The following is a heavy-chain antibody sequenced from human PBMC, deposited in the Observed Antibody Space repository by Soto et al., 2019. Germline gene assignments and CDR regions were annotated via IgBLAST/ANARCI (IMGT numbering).Heavy chain of an antibody. J-gene: IGHJ6*02. CDR3: ARDLMVETVIAAAGYYYYYYGMDV. D-gene: IGHD6-13*01. V-gene: IGHV4-59*01. Sequence: SETLSLTCTVSGGSISSYYWSWIRQPPGKGLEWIGYIYYSGSTNYNPSLKSRVTISVDTSKNQFSLKLSSVTAADTAVYYCARDLMVETVIAAAGYYYYYYGMDVWGQGTTVTVSS. CDR1: GGSISSYY. CDR2: IYYSGST.